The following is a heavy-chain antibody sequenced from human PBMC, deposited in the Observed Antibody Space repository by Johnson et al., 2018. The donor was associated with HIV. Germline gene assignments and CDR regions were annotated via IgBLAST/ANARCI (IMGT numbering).Heavy chain of an antibody. Sequence: QVQLVESGGGVVQPGTSLRLSCEASGLTLSAYGLHWVRQAPGKGLEWVAVIWPAGNNRYYADSVKGRFTVSRDNSKNTLYLQMNNLRAEDTAVYYCAREWASSMWTYGCDIWGQGTMVTVSS. J-gene: IGHJ3*02. D-gene: IGHD6-13*01. CDR1: GLTLSAYG. CDR3: AREWASSMWTYGCDI. CDR2: IWPAGNNR. V-gene: IGHV3-33*01.